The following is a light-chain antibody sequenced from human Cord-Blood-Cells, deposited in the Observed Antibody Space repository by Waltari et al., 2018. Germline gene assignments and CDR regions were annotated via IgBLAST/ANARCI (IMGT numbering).Light chain of an antibody. CDR3: QQYDNLPLT. J-gene: IGKJ3*01. V-gene: IGKV1-33*01. CDR1: QDISNY. CDR2: DAS. Sequence: DIQMTQSPSSLSASVGDXXXXTCQASQDISNYLNWYQQKPGKAPKLLIYDASNLETGVPSRFSGSGSGTDFTFTISSLQPEDIATYYCQQYDNLPLTFGPGTKVDIK.